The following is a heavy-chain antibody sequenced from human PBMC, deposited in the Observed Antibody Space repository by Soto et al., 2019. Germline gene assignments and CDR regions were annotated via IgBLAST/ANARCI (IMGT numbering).Heavy chain of an antibody. CDR2: IIPIFGTA. CDR1: GGTFSSYA. Sequence: QVQLVQSGAEVKKPGSSLKVSCKASGGTFSSYAISWVRQAPGQGLEWMGGIIPIFGTANYAQKFQGRVTITADESTSTAYMELSSLRSEDTAVYYCARYLYYDYVWGSYRTDAFDIWGQGTMVTVSS. J-gene: IGHJ3*02. V-gene: IGHV1-69*01. D-gene: IGHD3-16*02. CDR3: ARYLYYDYVWGSYRTDAFDI.